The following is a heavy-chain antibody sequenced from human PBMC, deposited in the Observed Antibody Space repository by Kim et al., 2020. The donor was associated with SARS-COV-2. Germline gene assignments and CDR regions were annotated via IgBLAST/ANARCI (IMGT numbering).Heavy chain of an antibody. CDR3: ARAGDYDISGYYGVFHH. V-gene: IGHV3-74*01. Sequence: VKGRSTISRDNAKDTLHLQMNSLRPEDTAVYYCARAGDYDISGYYGVFHHWGQGALVTVSS. J-gene: IGHJ1*01. D-gene: IGHD3-22*01.